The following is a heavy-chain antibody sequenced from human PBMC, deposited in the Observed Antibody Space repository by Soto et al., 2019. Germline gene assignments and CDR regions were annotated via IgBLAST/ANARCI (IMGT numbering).Heavy chain of an antibody. CDR3: ARHPTLYCRSTRCSQGTSGMDV. CDR2: IDPSDSYT. D-gene: IGHD2-2*01. CDR1: GYSFTSYW. J-gene: IGHJ6*02. V-gene: IGHV5-10-1*01. Sequence: GESLKISCKGSGYSFTSYWISWVRQMPGKGLEWMGRIDPSDSYTNYSPSFQGHVTISADKSISTAYLQWSSLKASDTAMYYCARHPTLYCRSTRCSQGTSGMDVWRQGTTGTVS.